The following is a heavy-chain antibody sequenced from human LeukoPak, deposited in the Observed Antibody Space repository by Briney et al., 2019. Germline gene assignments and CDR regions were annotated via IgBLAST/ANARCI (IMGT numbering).Heavy chain of an antibody. V-gene: IGHV1-18*01. CDR2: ISAYNGNT. Sequence: ASVKVSCKASGYTFTSYGISWVRQASGQGLEWMGWISAYNGNTNYAQKLQGRVTMTTDTSTSTAYMELRSLRSDDTAVYYCARVRVVVVAATPAPFDYWGQGTLVTVSS. CDR3: ARVRVVVVAATPAPFDY. D-gene: IGHD2-15*01. J-gene: IGHJ4*02. CDR1: GYTFTSYG.